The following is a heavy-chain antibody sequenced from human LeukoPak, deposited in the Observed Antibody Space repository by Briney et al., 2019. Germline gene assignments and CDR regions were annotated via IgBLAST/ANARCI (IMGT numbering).Heavy chain of an antibody. Sequence: SGTLSLTCTVSIGSISSHYWGWIRQPPGKGPEWIGYIFYTGSTNYNPSLRSRITISVDTSKNQFSLKLSSVTAADTAVYYCARGGIAARPNWFDPWGQGTLVTVSS. J-gene: IGHJ5*02. D-gene: IGHD6-6*01. CDR2: IFYTGST. V-gene: IGHV4-59*11. CDR1: IGSISSHY. CDR3: ARGGIAARPNWFDP.